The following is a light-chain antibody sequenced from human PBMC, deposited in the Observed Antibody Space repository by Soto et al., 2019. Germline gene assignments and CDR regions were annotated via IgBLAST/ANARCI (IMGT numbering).Light chain of an antibody. Sequence: EIELTQSPGTLSLSPGQRANLSCGASQSVSSSYLVWYQQKPGQAPRLLIYGASSRATGIPDRFSGSGSGTDFTLTISRLEPEDFAVYYCQQYGSSPTTFGQGTKVDI. CDR2: GAS. J-gene: IGKJ1*01. CDR1: QSVSSSY. CDR3: QQYGSSPTT. V-gene: IGKV3-20*01.